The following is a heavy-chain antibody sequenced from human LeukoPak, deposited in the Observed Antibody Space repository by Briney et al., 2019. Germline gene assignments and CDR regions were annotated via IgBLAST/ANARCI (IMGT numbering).Heavy chain of an antibody. CDR1: GFTVNSYA. D-gene: IGHD4-17*01. V-gene: IGHV3-23*01. Sequence: PGGSLRLSCDASGFTVNSYAMNWVRQAPGKGLEWVSVISASGDSTYYADSVKGRFTISRDDSKNTVYLQMNSLRADDTAVYHCAKGGRRHYGDYVAFWGQGTLVTVSS. J-gene: IGHJ4*02. CDR2: ISASGDST. CDR3: AKGGRRHYGDYVAF.